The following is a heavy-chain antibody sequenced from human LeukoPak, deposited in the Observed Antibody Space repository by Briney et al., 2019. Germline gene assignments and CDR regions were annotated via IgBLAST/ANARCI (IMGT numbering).Heavy chain of an antibody. D-gene: IGHD3-22*01. CDR1: GFTFSSYW. V-gene: IGHV3-74*03. Sequence: GGSLRLSCAASGFTFSSYWMHWVRQAPGKGLVWVSRINSDGITTYADSVKGRFIIFRDNAKNTLYLQMNSLRAEDTAVYYCARDFYYDSSGEGYDAFDIWGQGTMVTVSS. CDR2: INSDGIT. J-gene: IGHJ3*02. CDR3: ARDFYYDSSGEGYDAFDI.